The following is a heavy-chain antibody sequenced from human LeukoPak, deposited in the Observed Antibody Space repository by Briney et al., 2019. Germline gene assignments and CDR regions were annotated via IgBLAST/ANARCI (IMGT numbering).Heavy chain of an antibody. CDR2: INPNSGGT. Sequence: ASVKVSCKASGYTFSGYYTHWVRQAPGQGLEWMGWINPNSGGTNYAQKFQGRVAMTRDTSISRVYMELSRLRSDDTAVYYCATRGGVTKAGFDSFDIWGQGTMVTVSS. V-gene: IGHV1-2*02. D-gene: IGHD2-21*02. CDR3: ATRGGVTKAGFDSFDI. CDR1: GYTFSGYY. J-gene: IGHJ3*02.